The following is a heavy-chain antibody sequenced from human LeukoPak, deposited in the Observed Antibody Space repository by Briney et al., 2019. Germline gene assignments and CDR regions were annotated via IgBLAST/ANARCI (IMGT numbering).Heavy chain of an antibody. CDR1: GFTFSSYS. D-gene: IGHD4-23*01. CDR2: VSRVGSHI. Sequence: PGGSLRLSCAASGFTFSSYSMNWVRQAPGKGLEWVSYVSRVGSHIFYVDSVKGRFTISRDNAKNSLFLEMNSLRAEDTAVYYCARVLVTVTCLTHDGFDMWGQGTMVTVSS. V-gene: IGHV3-48*01. CDR3: ARVLVTVTCLTHDGFDM. J-gene: IGHJ3*02.